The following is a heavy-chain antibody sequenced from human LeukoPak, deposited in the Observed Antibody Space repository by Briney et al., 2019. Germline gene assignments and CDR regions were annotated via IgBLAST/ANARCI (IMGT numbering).Heavy chain of an antibody. D-gene: IGHD3-22*01. CDR2: FDPEDGET. Sequence: GSSVNVSCKASGGTFSSYAISWVRQAPGQGLEWMGGFDPEDGETIYAQKFQGRVTMTEDTSTDTAYMELSSLRSGDTAVYYCATVSYDSSGYYYFDYWGQGTLVTVSS. CDR1: GGTFSSYA. J-gene: IGHJ4*02. V-gene: IGHV1-24*01. CDR3: ATVSYDSSGYYYFDY.